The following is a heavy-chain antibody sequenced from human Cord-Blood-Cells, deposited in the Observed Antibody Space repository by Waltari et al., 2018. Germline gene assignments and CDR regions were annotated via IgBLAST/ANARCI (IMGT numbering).Heavy chain of an antibody. J-gene: IGHJ1*01. CDR2: INPNSGGT. CDR1: GNTFTGHS. Sequence: QVQQAPSGAAVTKPGAQVQAPCTASGNTFTGHSITWTRQVPGQRLEWVGWINPNSGGTNYAQKLQGRGTMTRDTSISTAYMELSRLRSDDTAVYYCAEGTGTTYFQHWGQGTLVTVSS. D-gene: IGHD1-7*01. V-gene: IGHV1-2*02. CDR3: AEGTGTTYFQH.